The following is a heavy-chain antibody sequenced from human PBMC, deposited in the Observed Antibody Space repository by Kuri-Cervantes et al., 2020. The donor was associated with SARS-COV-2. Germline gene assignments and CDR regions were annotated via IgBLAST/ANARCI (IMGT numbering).Heavy chain of an antibody. V-gene: IGHV3-64*01. Sequence: GESLKISCAASGFTFSSYAMHWVRQAPGKGLEYVSAISSNGGSTHYANSVKGRFTISRDNSKNTLYLQMGSLRAEDMAVYYCARDSREYCSSTSCSWFDPWGQGTLVTVSS. CDR1: GFTFSSYA. CDR2: ISSNGGST. D-gene: IGHD2-2*01. CDR3: ARDSREYCSSTSCSWFDP. J-gene: IGHJ5*02.